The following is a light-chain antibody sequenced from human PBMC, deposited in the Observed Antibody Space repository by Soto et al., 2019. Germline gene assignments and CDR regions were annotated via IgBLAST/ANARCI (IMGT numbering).Light chain of an antibody. J-gene: IGLJ2*01. Sequence: QSVLTQPASVSGSPGQSITIACTGTSSDVGNYDLVSWYQHHPGKAPKLIIYEGSKRPSGVSNRLSGSKSGNTASLTISGLLPEDEADYYFCSYADSSTFVFGGGTKVTVL. CDR1: SSDVGNYDL. CDR3: CSYADSSTFV. CDR2: EGS. V-gene: IGLV2-23*03.